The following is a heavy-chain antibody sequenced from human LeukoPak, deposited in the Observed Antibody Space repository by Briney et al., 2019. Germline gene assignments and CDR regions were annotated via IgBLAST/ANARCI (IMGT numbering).Heavy chain of an antibody. CDR2: IYYSGST. CDR1: GGSISSYY. CDR3: ARSDILTGYRSSGFDY. Sequence: PSETLSLTCTVSGGSISSYYWSWIRQPPGKGLEWIGYIYYSGSTNYNPSLKSRVTISVDTSKNQFSLKLSSVTAADTAVSYCARSDILTGYRSSGFDYWGQGTLVTVSS. V-gene: IGHV4-59*01. J-gene: IGHJ4*02. D-gene: IGHD3-9*01.